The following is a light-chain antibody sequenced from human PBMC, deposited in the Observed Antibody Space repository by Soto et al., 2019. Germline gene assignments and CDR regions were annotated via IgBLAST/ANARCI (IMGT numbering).Light chain of an antibody. V-gene: IGLV2-14*01. CDR1: RDHIGAYDS. J-gene: IGLJ2*01. CDR3: NSYTNSSAVV. CDR2: EVT. Sequence: QSVLAQHASVSGSSGQSLTISCTGARDHIGAYDSVSWYQQHPGNAPKLLVYEVTNRPSGVSDRFSGSQSGNTASLTISGLQAEDEADYYCNSYTNSSAVVFGGGTKVTVL.